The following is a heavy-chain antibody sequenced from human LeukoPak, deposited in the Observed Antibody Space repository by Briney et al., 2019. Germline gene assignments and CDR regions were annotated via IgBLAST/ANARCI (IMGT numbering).Heavy chain of an antibody. J-gene: IGHJ4*02. Sequence: GASVKASCKASGGTFSSYAISWVRQAPGQGLEWMGGIIPIFGTANYAQKFQGRVTITADESTSTAYMEVSSLRSDDTAVYYCATTTYCSSTSCLDYWGQGTLVTVSS. CDR3: ATTTYCSSTSCLDY. D-gene: IGHD2-2*01. V-gene: IGHV1-69*01. CDR2: IIPIFGTA. CDR1: GGTFSSYA.